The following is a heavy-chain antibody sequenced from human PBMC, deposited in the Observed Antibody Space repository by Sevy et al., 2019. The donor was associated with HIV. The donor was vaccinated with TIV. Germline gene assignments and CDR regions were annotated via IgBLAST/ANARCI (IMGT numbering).Heavy chain of an antibody. CDR1: GGSVSISTYY. D-gene: IGHD3-10*01. J-gene: IGHJ6*02. CDR3: ARHPITWLRGVLYGMDV. CDR2: IYASGST. V-gene: IGHV4-61*10. Sequence: SETLSLTCTVSGGSVSISTYYWTWIRQPAGKGLEWIGHIYASGSTNYNPSLKSRVTMSVDTSMNKFSLKLSSVTAADTAVHYGARHPITWLRGVLYGMDVWGQGTTVTVSS.